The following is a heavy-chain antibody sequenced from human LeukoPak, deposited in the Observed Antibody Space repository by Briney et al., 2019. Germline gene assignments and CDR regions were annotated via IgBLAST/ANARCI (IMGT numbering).Heavy chain of an antibody. D-gene: IGHD3-22*01. CDR2: IYYSGNT. CDR3: ARIAVAITRYFDY. Sequence: SETLSLTCTDSGGSISSSSYSWGWIRQPPGKGLEWIGSIYYSGNTFYNPSLKSRVTISVDTSKNQFSLKLRSVTAADTAVYYCARIAVAITRYFDYWGQGTLVTVSS. CDR1: GGSISSSSYS. J-gene: IGHJ4*02. V-gene: IGHV4-39*01.